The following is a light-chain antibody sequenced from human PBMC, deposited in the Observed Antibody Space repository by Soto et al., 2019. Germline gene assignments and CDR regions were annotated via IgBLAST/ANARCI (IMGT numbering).Light chain of an antibody. Sequence: HSALTQPASVSGSPGQSITISCTGTSSDVGGYNYVSWYQQHPGKAPKLIIYDVSNRPSGVSNRFSGSKSGNTASLTISGLQAEYEADYYCSSYTSSSPLVFGGGTKLTVL. J-gene: IGLJ2*01. V-gene: IGLV2-14*03. CDR3: SSYTSSSPLV. CDR1: SSDVGGYNY. CDR2: DVS.